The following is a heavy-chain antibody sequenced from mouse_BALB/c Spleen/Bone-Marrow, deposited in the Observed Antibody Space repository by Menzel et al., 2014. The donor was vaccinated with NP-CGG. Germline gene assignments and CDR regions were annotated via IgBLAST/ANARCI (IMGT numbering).Heavy chain of an antibody. Sequence: EVKLMESGGDLVKPGGSLKLSCAAPGFTFSNYALSWVRQTPEKRLEWVASISTGGSTYYLDSVKGRFTISRDSARNILYLQMSSLRFEDTAMYYCARNCYGSFAYWGQGTLVTVSA. CDR3: ARNCYGSFAY. V-gene: IGHV5-6-5*01. CDR1: GFTFSNYA. D-gene: IGHD1-1*01. CDR2: ISTGGST. J-gene: IGHJ3*01.